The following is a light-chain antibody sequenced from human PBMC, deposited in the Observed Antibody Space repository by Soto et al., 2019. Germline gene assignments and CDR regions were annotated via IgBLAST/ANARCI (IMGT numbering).Light chain of an antibody. Sequence: IQMTQSPSSLSASVGDRVTITCRASQRITTYLNWYQQKPGEAPKLLISTSGTLQRGVPSRCSGSGSGTDFTLTITALRPEDFATYFCQQPYSTPYTFGQGTKLEIK. J-gene: IGKJ2*01. V-gene: IGKV1-39*01. CDR2: TSG. CDR1: QRITTY. CDR3: QQPYSTPYT.